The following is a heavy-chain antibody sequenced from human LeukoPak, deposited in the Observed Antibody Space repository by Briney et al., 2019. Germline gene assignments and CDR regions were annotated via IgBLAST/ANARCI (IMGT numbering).Heavy chain of an antibody. J-gene: IGHJ6*03. CDR3: ARERRISIFGVVHYYMDV. V-gene: IGHV4-59*01. D-gene: IGHD3-3*01. CDR1: GGSISNYY. Sequence: SSETLSLTCSVSGGSISNYYWSRIRQPPGKGLEWVGYIYYSGNTNYNPSLKSRVTISVDTSKNQFSLKLSSVTAADTAVYYCARERRISIFGVVHYYMDVWGEGTTVTVSS. CDR2: IYYSGNT.